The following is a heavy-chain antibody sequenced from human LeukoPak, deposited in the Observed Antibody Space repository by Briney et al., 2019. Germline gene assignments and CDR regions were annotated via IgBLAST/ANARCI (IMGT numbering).Heavy chain of an antibody. J-gene: IGHJ5*02. Sequence: GSLRLSCAASGFTFSSYSMNWVRQAPGKGLEWVSYISSSSSTMYHADSVKSRFTISRDNAKNSLYLQMNSLRAEDTAVYYCASWNFGNWFDPWGQGTLVTVSS. CDR1: GFTFSSYS. CDR2: ISSSSSTM. CDR3: ASWNFGNWFDP. V-gene: IGHV3-48*01. D-gene: IGHD3-10*01.